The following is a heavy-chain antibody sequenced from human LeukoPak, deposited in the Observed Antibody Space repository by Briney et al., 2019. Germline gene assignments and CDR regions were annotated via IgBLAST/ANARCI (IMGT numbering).Heavy chain of an antibody. CDR3: ARDGGLHTYFDY. V-gene: IGHV3-7*01. J-gene: IGHJ4*02. D-gene: IGHD2-15*01. Sequence: GGSLRLSCAASGFSFRNYWMGWVRQAPGKGLEWVANTKPDGSAEYYADSVRGRFSTSRDNANNLLYLQMNSLRAEDTAVYYCARDGGLHTYFDYWGQGTLVTVSS. CDR2: TKPDGSAE. CDR1: GFSFRNYW.